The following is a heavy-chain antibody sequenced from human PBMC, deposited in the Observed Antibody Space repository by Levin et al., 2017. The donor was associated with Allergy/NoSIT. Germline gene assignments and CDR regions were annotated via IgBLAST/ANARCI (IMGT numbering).Heavy chain of an antibody. CDR2: INHSGST. CDR1: GGSFSGYY. J-gene: IGHJ6*02. V-gene: IGHV4-34*01. CDR3: ARGSYCSSTSCYLSGYYYDYYGMDV. D-gene: IGHD2-2*01. Sequence: SETLSLTCAVYGGSFSGYYWSWIRQPPGKGLEWIGEINHSGSTNYNPSLKSRVTISVDTSKNQFSLKLSSVTAADTAVYYCARGSYCSSTSCYLSGYYYDYYGMDVWGQGTTVTVSS.